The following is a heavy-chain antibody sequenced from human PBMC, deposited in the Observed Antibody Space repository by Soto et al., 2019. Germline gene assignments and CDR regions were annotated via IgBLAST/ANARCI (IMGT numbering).Heavy chain of an antibody. CDR2: ISAYNGNT. D-gene: IGHD3-22*01. CDR3: ARGVHYYDSSAAFES. J-gene: IGHJ3*02. Sequence: ASVKFSCKSSGYTFTSYGISWVRQAPGQGLEWKGWISAYNGNTNYAQKLQGRVTMTTDTSTSTAYMELRSLRSDDTAVYYCARGVHYYDSSAAFESWGQGTMVT. V-gene: IGHV1-18*04. CDR1: GYTFTSYG.